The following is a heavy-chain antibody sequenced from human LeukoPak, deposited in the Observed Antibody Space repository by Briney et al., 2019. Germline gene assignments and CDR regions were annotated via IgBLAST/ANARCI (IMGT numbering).Heavy chain of an antibody. CDR1: GGSISSYY. Sequence: SETLSLTCTVSGGSISSYYWSWIRQPAGKGLEWIGRIYTSGSTNYNPSLKSRVTMSVDTSKNQFSLKLSSVTAADTAVYYCARDGIAAAGTKTEYYYYYYMDVWGKGTTVIVSS. V-gene: IGHV4-4*07. CDR3: ARDGIAAAGTKTEYYYYYYMDV. D-gene: IGHD6-13*01. CDR2: IYTSGST. J-gene: IGHJ6*03.